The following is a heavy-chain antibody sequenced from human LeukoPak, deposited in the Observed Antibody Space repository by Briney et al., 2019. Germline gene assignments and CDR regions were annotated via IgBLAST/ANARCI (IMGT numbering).Heavy chain of an antibody. CDR1: GFTFGTNS. J-gene: IGHJ5*02. D-gene: IGHD1-26*01. Sequence: GSLRLSCSTSGFTFGTNSMHWVRQAPGKGLEFVSAITSNGGSTYYADSVKGRFTISRDNSKNTLYLQMSSLRAEDTAVYYCVTVGMTSIWSYLRFDPRGQGTLVSVSS. CDR3: VTVGMTSIWSYLRFDP. V-gene: IGHV3-64D*08. CDR2: ITSNGGST.